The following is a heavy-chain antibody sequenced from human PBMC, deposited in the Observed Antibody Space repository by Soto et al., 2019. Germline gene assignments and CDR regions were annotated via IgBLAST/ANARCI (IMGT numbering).Heavy chain of an antibody. CDR2: ISSGSSYI. J-gene: IGHJ3*01. V-gene: IGHV3-21*01. CDR1: GFTFSSHA. Sequence: EVQLVESGGGLVKPGGSLKLSCAASGFTFSSHAMNWVRQPPGKGLEWVSSISSGSSYIFYGDSVKGRFTISRDNAKNSLYLQMNSLRVEDTAVYYCAREGTAYTTAAAFDVWGQGTMVTVSS. CDR3: AREGTAYTTAAAFDV. D-gene: IGHD2-2*02.